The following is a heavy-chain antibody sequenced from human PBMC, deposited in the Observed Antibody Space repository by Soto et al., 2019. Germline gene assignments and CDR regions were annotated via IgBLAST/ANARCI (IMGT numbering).Heavy chain of an antibody. CDR2: INAGNGNT. V-gene: IGHV1-3*01. CDR3: ARERKDYGDKNYYYHIDV. D-gene: IGHD4-17*01. Sequence: QVQLVQSGAEVKKPGASVKVSCKASGYTFTSYAMHWVRQAPGQRLEWLGWINAGNGNTKYSQKFQGRVTITRDTTVSTAEMELSSLRSEDTAVYDYARERKDYGDKNYYYHIDVWGKGTKVTV. J-gene: IGHJ6*03. CDR1: GYTFTSYA.